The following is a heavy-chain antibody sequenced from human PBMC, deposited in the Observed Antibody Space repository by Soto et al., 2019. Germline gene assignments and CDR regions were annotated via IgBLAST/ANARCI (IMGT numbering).Heavy chain of an antibody. Sequence: QVQLVQSGAEVRKPGASVRVSCKASGYTFTSYYMYWVRQAPGQGLEWMGIIDPRGGNTSYAQDFQGRVTMTGDTSTSTAYMELNSLTPEDTAVYYCARDWIAATASISNSHAFPLLDGMDVWGQGTTVTVSS. CDR2: IDPRGGNT. CDR3: ARDWIAATASISNSHAFPLLDGMDV. D-gene: IGHD6-13*01. V-gene: IGHV1-46*01. J-gene: IGHJ6*02. CDR1: GYTFTSYY.